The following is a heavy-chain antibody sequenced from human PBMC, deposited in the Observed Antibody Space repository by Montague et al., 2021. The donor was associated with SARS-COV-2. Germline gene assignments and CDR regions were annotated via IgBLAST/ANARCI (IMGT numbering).Heavy chain of an antibody. CDR3: ARDLRWRYGYGMDV. CDR2: TYYRSNWYN. J-gene: IGHJ6*02. D-gene: IGHD3-16*01. Sequence: CAISGDSVSSDSAAWNWVRQSPSRGLEWLGRTYYRSNWYNDYAVSVKSRITIKSDTSKNQISLQLNSVTPGDTAVYYCARDLRWRYGYGMDVWGQGTTVTVSS. V-gene: IGHV6-1*01. CDR1: GDSVSSDSAA.